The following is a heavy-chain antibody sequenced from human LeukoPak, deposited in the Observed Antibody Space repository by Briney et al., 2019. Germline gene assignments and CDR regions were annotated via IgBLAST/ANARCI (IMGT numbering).Heavy chain of an antibody. D-gene: IGHD2-2*01. J-gene: IGHJ3*02. V-gene: IGHV4-59*10. CDR1: GGSFSGYY. CDR3: AREPVYCRSTSCQALFDI. Sequence: SETLSLTCAVYGGSFSGYYWSWIRQPPGKGLEWIGRIYTSSGNTNYNPALKSRVTISVDTSKNQFSLKLSSVTAADTAVYYCAREPVYCRSTSCQALFDIWGQGTMVTVSS. CDR2: IYTSSGNT.